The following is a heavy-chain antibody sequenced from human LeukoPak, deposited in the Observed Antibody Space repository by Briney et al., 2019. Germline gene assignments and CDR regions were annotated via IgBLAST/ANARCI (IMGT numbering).Heavy chain of an antibody. J-gene: IGHJ4*02. CDR1: GYSFTSYG. CDR2: ISTYDGNA. D-gene: IGHD5-18*01. CDR3: ARAPSGFTYGPGDH. V-gene: IGHV1-18*01. Sequence: VSVKVSCKASGYSFTSYGITWVRQAPGQGLEWKGWISTYDGNANYAQKLQGRVTMTTDTSTITAYMELRSLRSDDTAVYYCARAPSGFTYGPGDHWGQGTLVTVSS.